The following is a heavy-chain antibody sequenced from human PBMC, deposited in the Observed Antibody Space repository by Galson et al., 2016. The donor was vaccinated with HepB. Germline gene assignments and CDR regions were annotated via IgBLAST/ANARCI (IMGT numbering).Heavy chain of an antibody. CDR3: ARRAYAYYMDV. J-gene: IGHJ6*03. D-gene: IGHD4-17*01. CDR1: GGSTNTGGYS. Sequence: TLSLTCAVSGGSTNTGGYSWNWIRQPPGKGLEWIGEIYLSGNTYYNPSLKSRVTISVDRSKNQFSLNLTSVTAADTAVYFCARRAYAYYMDVWGKGTTVTVSS. V-gene: IGHV4-30-2*01. CDR2: IYLSGNT.